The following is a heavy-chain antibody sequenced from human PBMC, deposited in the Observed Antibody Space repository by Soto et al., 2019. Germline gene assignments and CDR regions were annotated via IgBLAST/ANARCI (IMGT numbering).Heavy chain of an antibody. J-gene: IGHJ5*02. CDR3: ARVSSAFPVWFDP. CDR2: IYHSGST. D-gene: IGHD6-6*01. CDR1: GGSISSGGYS. Sequence: SETLSLTCAVSGGSISSGGYSWSWIRQPPGKGLEWIGYIYHSGSTYYNPSLKSRVTISVDRSKNQFSLKLSSVTAADTAVYYCARVSSAFPVWFDPWGQGTLVTVSS. V-gene: IGHV4-30-2*01.